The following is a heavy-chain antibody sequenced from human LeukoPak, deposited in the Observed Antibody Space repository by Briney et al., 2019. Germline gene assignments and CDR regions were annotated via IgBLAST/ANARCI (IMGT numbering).Heavy chain of an antibody. Sequence: ETLSLTCAVYGGSFSGYYWSWIRQPPGKGLEWVANIKQDGSEKYYVDSVKGRFTISRDNAKNSLYLQMNSLRAEDTAVYYCARGLSQGDDIWGQGTMVTVSS. V-gene: IGHV3-7*01. CDR2: IKQDGSEK. J-gene: IGHJ3*02. CDR3: ARGLSQGDDI. CDR1: GGSFSGYY.